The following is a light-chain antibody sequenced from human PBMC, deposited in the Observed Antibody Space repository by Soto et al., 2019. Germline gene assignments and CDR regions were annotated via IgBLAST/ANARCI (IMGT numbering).Light chain of an antibody. Sequence: QSALTQPASVSGSPGQSITISCTGSSGDVGGYNYVSWYQQYPGQAPKLLIYDVSNRPSGVSYRFSGSKSGNTASLIISGLQTEDEADYYCSSFSSSSTFVLFGGGTKLTVL. CDR3: SSFSSSSTFVL. CDR2: DVS. J-gene: IGLJ2*01. V-gene: IGLV2-14*01. CDR1: SGDVGGYNY.